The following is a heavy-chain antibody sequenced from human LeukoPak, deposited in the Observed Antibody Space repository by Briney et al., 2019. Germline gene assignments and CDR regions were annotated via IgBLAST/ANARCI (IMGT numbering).Heavy chain of an antibody. V-gene: IGHV4-59*01. CDR1: GGSISSYY. Sequence: SETLSLTCTVSGGSISSYYWSWIRQSPGDGLEWIGYIHHSGSGSTSTKYNPSLKSRVTISVDTSKNQFSLKLSSVIAADTAVYYCASRIAVAGRGDDYWGQGTLVPSPQ. CDR2: IHHSGSGSTST. CDR3: ASRIAVAGRGDDY. J-gene: IGHJ4*02. D-gene: IGHD6-19*01.